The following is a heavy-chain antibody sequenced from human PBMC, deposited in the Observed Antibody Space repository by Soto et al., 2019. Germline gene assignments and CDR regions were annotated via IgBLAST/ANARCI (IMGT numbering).Heavy chain of an antibody. D-gene: IGHD5-12*01. V-gene: IGHV4-59*08. Sequence: SETLSLSCTVSGGSISGYYWSWIRQPPGKGLEWIGCIYYSGSTNYNPSLKSRVTISVDTSKNQFSLKLSSVTAADTAVYYCARHGAARGYGGYDPPGYFDYWGQGALVTVSS. CDR1: GGSISGYY. CDR2: IYYSGST. J-gene: IGHJ4*02. CDR3: ARHGAARGYGGYDPPGYFDY.